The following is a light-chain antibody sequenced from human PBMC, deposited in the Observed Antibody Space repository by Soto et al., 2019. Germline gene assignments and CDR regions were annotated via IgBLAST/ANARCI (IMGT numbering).Light chain of an antibody. Sequence: DIQMTQSPSSLSASVGDRVTITCRASQSISSYLNWYQQKPGKAPKLLIYAASSLQSGVPSRFSGSGSGTDFTLTISSLQPEVFPTNSCQKNYSPPPITFAQGTRLEI. V-gene: IGKV1-39*01. CDR2: AAS. CDR3: QKNYSPPPIT. J-gene: IGKJ5*01. CDR1: QSISSY.